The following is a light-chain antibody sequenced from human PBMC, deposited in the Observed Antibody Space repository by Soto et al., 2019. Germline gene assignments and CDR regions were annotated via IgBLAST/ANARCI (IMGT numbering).Light chain of an antibody. Sequence: DIVMTQSPDSLAVSLGERATINCKSSQSVLHSSNNKNYLAWYQQKPGQPPKLLIYCASTRESGVPDRFSGSGSGTDFTLAISSLRAEDVAVYYCQQYYSTPITFGPGTKVDIK. CDR3: QQYYSTPIT. V-gene: IGKV4-1*01. CDR2: CAS. CDR1: QSVLHSSNNKNY. J-gene: IGKJ3*01.